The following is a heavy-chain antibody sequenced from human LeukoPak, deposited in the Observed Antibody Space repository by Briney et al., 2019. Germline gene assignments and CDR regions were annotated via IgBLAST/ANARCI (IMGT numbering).Heavy chain of an antibody. CDR1: GFTFSSHG. J-gene: IGHJ4*02. D-gene: IGHD4-17*01. Sequence: PGGSLRLSCAASGFTFSSHGMHGVRQAPGKGLEWVTVISHDGSNKYYADSVKGRFTISRDNAKNTLSLQMNSLRPEDTAVYYCAKLPVGDYAGEDFWGQGTLVTVSS. V-gene: IGHV3-30*18. CDR2: ISHDGSNK. CDR3: AKLPVGDYAGEDF.